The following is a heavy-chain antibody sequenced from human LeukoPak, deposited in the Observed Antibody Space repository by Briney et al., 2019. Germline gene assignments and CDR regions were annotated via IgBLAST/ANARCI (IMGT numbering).Heavy chain of an antibody. CDR2: INPNSGGT. CDR1: GYTFTGYY. Sequence: ASVKVSCKASGYTFTGYYMHWVRQAPGQGLEWMGWINPNSGGTNYAQKFQGRVTMTRDTSISTAYMELSRLRSDDTAVYYCARADFTRRSGYYPPYYYYMDVWGKGTTVTISS. CDR3: ARADFTRRSGYYPPYYYYMDV. V-gene: IGHV1-2*02. D-gene: IGHD3-22*01. J-gene: IGHJ6*03.